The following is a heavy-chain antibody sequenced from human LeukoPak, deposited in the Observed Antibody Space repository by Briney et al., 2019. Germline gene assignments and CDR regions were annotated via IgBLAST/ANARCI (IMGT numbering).Heavy chain of an antibody. J-gene: IGHJ5*02. CDR3: ARDGLPVAPES. D-gene: IGHD2-15*01. CDR1: GFTFTTFW. CDR2: INQGGSEK. Sequence: GGSLRLSCAVSGFTFTTFWMSWVRQAPGKGLEWVAYINQGGSEKHYVDSVKGRFTISRDNAKNSLFLQLTSLRVEDTAVYYCARDGLPVAPESWGQGTLVTVSS. V-gene: IGHV3-7*01.